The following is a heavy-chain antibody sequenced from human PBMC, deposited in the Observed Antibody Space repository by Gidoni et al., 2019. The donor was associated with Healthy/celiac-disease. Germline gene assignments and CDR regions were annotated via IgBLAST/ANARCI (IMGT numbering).Heavy chain of an antibody. CDR3: ARHGTRGLGGLDY. Sequence: QLQLQESGPGLVKPSETLSLTCTVSGGSISSSSYYWGWIRQPPGKGLEWIGSIYYSWSTYYNPSLKSRVTISVDTSKNQFSLKLSSVTAADTAVYYCARHGTRGLGGLDYWGQGTLVTVSS. CDR2: IYYSWST. V-gene: IGHV4-39*01. CDR1: GGSISSSSYY. J-gene: IGHJ4*02. D-gene: IGHD2-15*01.